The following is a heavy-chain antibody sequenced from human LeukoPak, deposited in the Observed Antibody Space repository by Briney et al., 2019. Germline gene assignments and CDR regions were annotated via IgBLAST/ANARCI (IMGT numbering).Heavy chain of an antibody. D-gene: IGHD1-26*01. Sequence: PGGSLRLSCAASGFTFSSYAMSWVRQAPGKGLEWVSAISGSGGSTYYADSVKGRFTISRDNSKNTLYLQMNSLRAEDTAVYYCAKDQSGSYYGSSASFDYWGQGTLVTVSS. CDR2: ISGSGGST. CDR1: GFTFSSYA. J-gene: IGHJ4*02. CDR3: AKDQSGSYYGSSASFDY. V-gene: IGHV3-23*01.